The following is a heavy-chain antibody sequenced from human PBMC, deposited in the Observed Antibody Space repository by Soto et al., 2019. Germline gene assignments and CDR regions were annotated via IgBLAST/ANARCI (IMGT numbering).Heavy chain of an antibody. CDR1: GYTFTSYG. V-gene: IGHV1-18*01. Sequence: VQLVQSGAEVKKPGASVKVSCKASGYTFTSYGIRWVRQAPGQGLEWMGWISAYNGNTNYAQKLQGRVTMTTDKSTSTAYMELRSLRSDDTAVYYCARDALNKVTNYYYYGMDVWGQGTPVTVSS. D-gene: IGHD4-17*01. J-gene: IGHJ6*02. CDR2: ISAYNGNT. CDR3: ARDALNKVTNYYYYGMDV.